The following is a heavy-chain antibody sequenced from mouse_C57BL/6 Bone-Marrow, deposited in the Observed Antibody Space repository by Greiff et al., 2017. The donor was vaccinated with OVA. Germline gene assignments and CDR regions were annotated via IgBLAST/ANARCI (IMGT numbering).Heavy chain of an antibody. CDR3: ARSRRQLRLGY. CDR2: IHPNSGST. D-gene: IGHD3-2*02. V-gene: IGHV1-64*01. Sequence: VQLKQSGAELVKPGASVKLSCKASGYTFTSYWMHWVKQRPGQGLEWIGMIHPNSGSTNYNEKFKSKATLTVDKSSSTAYMQLSSLTSEDSAVYYCARSRRQLRLGYWGQGTTLTVSS. CDR1: GYTFTSYW. J-gene: IGHJ2*01.